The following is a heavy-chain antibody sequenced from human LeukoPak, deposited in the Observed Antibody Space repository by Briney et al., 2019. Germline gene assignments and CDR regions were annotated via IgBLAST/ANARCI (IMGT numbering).Heavy chain of an antibody. CDR1: GYTFTSYD. Sequence: GASVKVSCKASGYTFTSYDINWVRQATGQGLEWMGWMNPNSGNTGYAQKFQGRVTMTRNTSISTAYMELSSLRSEDTAVYYCARDGSSWNWFDPWGQGTLVTVSS. V-gene: IGHV1-8*01. CDR3: ARDGSSWNWFDP. J-gene: IGHJ5*02. CDR2: MNPNSGNT. D-gene: IGHD6-13*01.